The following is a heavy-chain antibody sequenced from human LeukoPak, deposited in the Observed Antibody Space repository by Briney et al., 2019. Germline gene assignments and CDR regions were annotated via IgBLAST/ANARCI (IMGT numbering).Heavy chain of an antibody. J-gene: IGHJ4*02. D-gene: IGHD3-16*01. CDR3: VRGSTLRHYQY. CDR2: VSYSGNT. Sequence: SETLSLTCTVSGGSISSYYWSWIRQPPGRGLEWIGYVSYSGNTNYNPSLKSRVTISVDTSKNQFSLRLSSVTAADTAVYYCVRGSTLRHYQYWGQGTLVTVSS. CDR1: GGSISSYY. V-gene: IGHV4-59*08.